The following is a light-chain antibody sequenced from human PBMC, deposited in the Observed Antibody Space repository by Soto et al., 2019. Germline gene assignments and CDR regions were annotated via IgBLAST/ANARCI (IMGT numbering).Light chain of an antibody. V-gene: IGKV1-5*03. CDR2: KAS. J-gene: IGKJ1*01. Sequence: DFHMPQSPTTLSGSLGDRFTITCRASQTISSWLAWYQQKPGKAPKLLIYKASTLKSGVPSRFSGSGSGTEFTLTISSLQPDDFATYYCQQYNSYSWTFGQGTKVDTK. CDR1: QTISSW. CDR3: QQYNSYSWT.